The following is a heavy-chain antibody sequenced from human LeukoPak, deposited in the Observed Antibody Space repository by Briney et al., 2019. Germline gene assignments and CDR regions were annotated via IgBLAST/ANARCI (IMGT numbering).Heavy chain of an antibody. Sequence: NPGGSLRLSCAASGFTFSSYSMNWVRQAPGKGLEWVSSISSSSSYIYYADSVKGRFTISRDNAKNSLYLQMNSLRAEDTAVYYCARVGYCSGGSCSVAFDIWGQGTMVTVSS. D-gene: IGHD2-15*01. CDR1: GFTFSSYS. V-gene: IGHV3-21*01. CDR3: ARVGYCSGGSCSVAFDI. J-gene: IGHJ3*02. CDR2: ISSSSSYI.